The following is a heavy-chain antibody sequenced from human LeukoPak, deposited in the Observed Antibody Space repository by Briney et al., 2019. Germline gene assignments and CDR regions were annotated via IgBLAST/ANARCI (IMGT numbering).Heavy chain of an antibody. CDR2: ISWNSGSI. Sequence: GGSLRLSCAASGFTFDDYAMHWVRQAPGKGLEWVSGISWNSGSIGYADSVKGRFTISRDNAKNSLYLQMNSLRAEDTALYYCAKADDYGGKPPNFDYWGQGTLVTVSS. CDR3: AKADDYGGKPPNFDY. CDR1: GFTFDDYA. V-gene: IGHV3-9*01. J-gene: IGHJ4*02. D-gene: IGHD4-23*01.